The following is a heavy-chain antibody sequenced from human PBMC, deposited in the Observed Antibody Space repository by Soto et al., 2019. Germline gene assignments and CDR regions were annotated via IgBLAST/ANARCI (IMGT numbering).Heavy chain of an antibody. CDR2: ISSSSSYI. V-gene: IGHV3-21*01. J-gene: IGHJ3*02. CDR1: GFTFSSYS. D-gene: IGHD2-2*01. CDR3: ARRGNYCSSTSCYGIDAFDI. Sequence: GGSLRLSCAASGFTFSSYSMNWVRQAPGKGLEWVSSISSSSSYIYYADSVKGRFTISRDNAKNSLYLQMNSLRAEDTAVYYCARRGNYCSSTSCYGIDAFDIRGQGTMVTVSS.